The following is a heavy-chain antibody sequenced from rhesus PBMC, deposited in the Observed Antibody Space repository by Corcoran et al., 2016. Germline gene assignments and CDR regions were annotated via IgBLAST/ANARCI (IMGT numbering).Heavy chain of an antibody. V-gene: IGHV4S11*01. J-gene: IGHJ1*01. CDR3: AREATRVVAIHFEF. CDR1: GFTFSDYY. D-gene: IGHD3-16*01. Sequence: VRLVESGGGLVQPGGSLRLSCAASGFTFSDYYMSWVRQAPGKGLEWIGYIYWSGSSTNYNPSLKIRVNLSVDTSKNQFSLKLSSVTAADTAVYYCAREATRVVAIHFEFWGQGALVTVSS. CDR2: IYWSGSST.